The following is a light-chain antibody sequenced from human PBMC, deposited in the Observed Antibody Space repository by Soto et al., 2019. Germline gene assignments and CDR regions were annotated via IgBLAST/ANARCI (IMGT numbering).Light chain of an antibody. V-gene: IGKV3D-15*01. CDR2: GAS. CDR1: QSVSSN. Sequence: ERVMTQSPGTLSVAPGEIATLSCSSSQSVSSNLAWYQQKPCQAPRLLIYGASTRATGIPARFSGSGSGTEFSHTISSGQAGNFVVYYCQQHHAWLPSTFGEGTKVDIK. J-gene: IGKJ4*01. CDR3: QQHHAWLPST.